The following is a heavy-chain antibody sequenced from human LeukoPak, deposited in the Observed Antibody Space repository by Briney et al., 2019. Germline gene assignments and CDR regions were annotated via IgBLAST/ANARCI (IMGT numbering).Heavy chain of an antibody. D-gene: IGHD6-19*01. CDR1: GGSISSYY. CDR2: IYYSGNT. J-gene: IGHJ4*02. CDR3: ARGRTGNDGSSGWYVDY. V-gene: IGHV4-59*12. Sequence: SSETLSLTCTVSGGSISSYYWSWIRQPPGKGLEWIGYIYYSGNTNYNPSLKSRVTISVDTSKNQFSLKLSSATAADTAVYYCARGRTGNDGSSGWYVDYWGQGTLVTVSS.